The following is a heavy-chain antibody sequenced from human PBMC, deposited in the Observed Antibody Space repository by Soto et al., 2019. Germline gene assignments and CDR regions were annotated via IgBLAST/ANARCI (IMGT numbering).Heavy chain of an antibody. D-gene: IGHD5-18*01. Sequence: QVQLVQSGAEVKKPGASVRVSCKASGYSFTAQFIHWVRQAPGQGLEWIGWITPNSGNTHLAQKFQGRVSLTRDTSVSTAYMELSSLTSDDTAVYYCARRGYTYGFDYWGQGTLVTVSS. V-gene: IGHV1-2*02. CDR3: ARRGYTYGFDY. J-gene: IGHJ4*02. CDR2: ITPNSGNT. CDR1: GYSFTAQF.